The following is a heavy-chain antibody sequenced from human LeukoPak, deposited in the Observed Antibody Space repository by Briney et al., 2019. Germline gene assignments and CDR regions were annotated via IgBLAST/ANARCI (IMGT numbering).Heavy chain of an antibody. CDR2: ISYDGSNK. CDR1: GFTFSSYA. Sequence: PGRSLRLSCAASGFTFSSYAMHWVRQAPGKGLEWVAVISYDGSNKYYADSVKGRFTISRDNSKSTLYLQMNSLRAEDTAVYYCARGMIVVVITTPPGYWGQGTLVTVSS. D-gene: IGHD3-22*01. J-gene: IGHJ4*02. CDR3: ARGMIVVVITTPPGY. V-gene: IGHV3-30-3*01.